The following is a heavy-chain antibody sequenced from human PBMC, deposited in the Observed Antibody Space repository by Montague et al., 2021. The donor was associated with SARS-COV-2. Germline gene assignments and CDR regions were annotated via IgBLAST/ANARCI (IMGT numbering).Heavy chain of an antibody. Sequence: SETLSLTCTVSGGSISSSSYYWGWIRQPPGKGLEWIGSIYYSGSTYYNPSLKSRVTISVDTSKNQFSLKLSSVTAADTAVYYCARVYSGYGDANGFDPWGQGTLVTVSS. D-gene: IGHD5-12*01. CDR3: ARVYSGYGDANGFDP. CDR1: GGSISSSSYY. CDR2: IYYSGST. J-gene: IGHJ5*02. V-gene: IGHV4-39*01.